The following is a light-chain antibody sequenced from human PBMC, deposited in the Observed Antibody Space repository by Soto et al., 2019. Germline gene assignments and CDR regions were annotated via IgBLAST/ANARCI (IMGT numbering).Light chain of an antibody. CDR1: QSVLYSSNNKKY. Sequence: DIVMTQSPDSLAVSLGERATINCKSSQSVLYSSNNKKYLAWYQHKPGQPPKLLIYWASTRESGVPDRFSGSGSGTDFTLTISSLQAEDVAVYYCQQYYNIPWTFGQGTKVDIK. CDR3: QQYYNIPWT. CDR2: WAS. J-gene: IGKJ1*01. V-gene: IGKV4-1*01.